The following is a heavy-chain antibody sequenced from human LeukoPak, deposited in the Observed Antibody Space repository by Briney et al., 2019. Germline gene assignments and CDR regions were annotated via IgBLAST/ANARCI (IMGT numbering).Heavy chain of an antibody. CDR2: IDWDDDT. CDR1: GFSLSTHGMS. J-gene: IGHJ4*02. CDR3: ARTTTVNNYFDC. V-gene: IGHV2-70*11. D-gene: IGHD4-11*01. Sequence: SGPALVKPTQTLTLTCTLSGFSLSTHGMSVSWIRQPPGKALEWLARIDWDDDTYYRTSLKTRLTISKDTSKNQVVLSMTNTDPVDTATYYCARTTTVNNYFDCWGQGTLVTVSS.